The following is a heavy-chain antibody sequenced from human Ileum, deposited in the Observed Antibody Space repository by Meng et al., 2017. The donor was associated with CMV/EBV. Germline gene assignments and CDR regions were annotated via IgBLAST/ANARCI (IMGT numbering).Heavy chain of an antibody. CDR3: ARGRAADNDFWSGYLSPLPGMDV. CDR2: ISHNGNT. Sequence: SETLSLTCAVYGGSFRRYYWSWIRQPPGKGLEWIGEISHNGNTNYNPSLKSRVTISVDTSKNQFSGNVNSVAAADTAVYYCARGRAADNDFWSGYLSPLPGMDVWGQGTTVTRLL. D-gene: IGHD3-3*01. CDR1: GGSFRRYY. V-gene: IGHV4-34*01. J-gene: IGHJ6*02.